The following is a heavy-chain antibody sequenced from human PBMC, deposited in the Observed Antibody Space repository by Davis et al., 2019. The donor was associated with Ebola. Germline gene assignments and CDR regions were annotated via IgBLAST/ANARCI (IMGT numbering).Heavy chain of an antibody. V-gene: IGHV1-3*01. CDR3: SREGPFDY. J-gene: IGHJ4*02. CDR1: GYTFTSYA. Sequence: AASVKVSCKASGYTFTSYAMHWARQAPGQRLEWMGWINAGNGNTKYSQKFQGRVTITRDTSASTVYMELSSLRSEDTALYYCSREGPFDYWGQGTLVTVSS. CDR2: INAGNGNT.